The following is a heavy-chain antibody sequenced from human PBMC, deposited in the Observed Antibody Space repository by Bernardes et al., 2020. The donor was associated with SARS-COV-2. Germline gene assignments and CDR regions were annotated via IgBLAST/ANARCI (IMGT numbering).Heavy chain of an antibody. CDR2: INPNSGGT. CDR3: ARDRVVVPAAARQTPRKYYYYGMDV. J-gene: IGHJ6*02. CDR1: GYIFTDYY. D-gene: IGHD2-2*01. V-gene: IGHV1-2*06. Sequence: ASVKVSCKASGYIFTDYYMHWVRQAPGQELGWMGRINPNSGGTNYAQKFQGRVTMTRDTSISTAYTELSSLRSEDTATYYCARDRVVVPAAARQTPRKYYYYGMDVWGQGTTVTVSS.